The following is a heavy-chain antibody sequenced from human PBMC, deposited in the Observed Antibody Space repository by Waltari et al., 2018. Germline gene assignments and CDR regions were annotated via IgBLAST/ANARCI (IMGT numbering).Heavy chain of an antibody. CDR3: ARGRPRYIVGVVAATPWFDP. CDR1: GGSISSYY. CDR2: INYSGST. J-gene: IGHJ5*02. V-gene: IGHV4-59*01. Sequence: QVQLQESGPGLVKPSETLSLTCTVSGGSISSYYWSWIRQPPGKGLVWIGYINYSGSTNHTPSLRGRFTISVDTSKIQFSLKLVSVAAADTAVYYCARGRPRYIVGVVAATPWFDPWGQGTLVTVSS. D-gene: IGHD2-15*01.